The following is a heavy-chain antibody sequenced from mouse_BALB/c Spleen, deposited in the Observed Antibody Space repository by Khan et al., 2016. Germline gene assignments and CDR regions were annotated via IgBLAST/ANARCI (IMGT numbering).Heavy chain of an antibody. CDR3: ARAGYYGYRAY. CDR1: GFDFSRYW. Sequence: VQLLESGGGLVHPGGSLKLSCAASGFDFSRYWMSWVRQAPGKGLEWIGEINPDSYTINYTPSLKDKFIISRDNAKNTLYLQMSKVRSEDTALYYCARAGYYGYRAYWGQGTLVTVSA. D-gene: IGHD1-1*01. V-gene: IGHV4-1*02. CDR2: INPDSYTI. J-gene: IGHJ3*01.